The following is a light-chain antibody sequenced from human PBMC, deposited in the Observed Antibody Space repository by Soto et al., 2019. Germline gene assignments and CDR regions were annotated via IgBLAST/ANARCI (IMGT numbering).Light chain of an antibody. J-gene: IGLJ1*01. CDR2: DVS. V-gene: IGLV2-14*01. Sequence: QSALTQPASVSGSPGQSITISCTGASSDVGGYNYVSWYQQHPGTAPKLMIYDVSNRPAGVSKRFSGSKSGNTASLTISGLQAEDEADYYCSSYTRSSPLLGTGTKLTV. CDR1: SSDVGGYNY. CDR3: SSYTRSSPL.